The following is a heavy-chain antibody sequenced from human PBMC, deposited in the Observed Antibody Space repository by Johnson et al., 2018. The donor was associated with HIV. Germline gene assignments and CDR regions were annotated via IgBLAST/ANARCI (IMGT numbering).Heavy chain of an antibody. J-gene: IGHJ3*02. Sequence: VQLVESGGGLIQPGGSLRLSCAASGFTVSSNYMSWVRQAPGQGLEWVSAISASGRDIYYGDSVKGRFTISRDNSKNTLYLQMNSLGAEDTAVYYCAREAYRAFDIWGQGTMVTVSS. CDR1: GFTVSSNY. CDR2: SASGRDI. CDR3: AREAYRAFDI. V-gene: IGHV3-66*03. D-gene: IGHD3-16*01.